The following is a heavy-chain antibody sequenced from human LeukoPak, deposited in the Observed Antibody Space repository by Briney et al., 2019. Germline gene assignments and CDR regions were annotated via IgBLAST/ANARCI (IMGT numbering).Heavy chain of an antibody. D-gene: IGHD2/OR15-2a*01. CDR1: AFSFSDYA. CDR2: ISGSGGST. Sequence: GGSLRLSCAASAFSFSDYAMNWVRQAPGKGLEWVSAISGSGGSTYYADSVKGRFTISRDNSKNTLYLRMNSLRAEDTAVYYCAKDSILGAFDIWVQGTMVTVSS. J-gene: IGHJ3*02. V-gene: IGHV3-23*01. CDR3: AKDSILGAFDI.